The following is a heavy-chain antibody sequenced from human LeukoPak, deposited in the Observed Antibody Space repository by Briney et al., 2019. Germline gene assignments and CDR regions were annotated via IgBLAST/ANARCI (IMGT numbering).Heavy chain of an antibody. Sequence: PGGSLRLSCAVSGFTFSSYWMHWVRQAPGKGLVWVSRINSDGSSTSYADSVKGRFTISRDNAKNTLYLQMKSLRAEDTAIYYCASRHPDIAGPWGQGTLVTVSS. CDR1: GFTFSSYW. CDR3: ASRHPDIAGP. CDR2: INSDGSST. J-gene: IGHJ5*02. D-gene: IGHD5-12*01. V-gene: IGHV3-74*01.